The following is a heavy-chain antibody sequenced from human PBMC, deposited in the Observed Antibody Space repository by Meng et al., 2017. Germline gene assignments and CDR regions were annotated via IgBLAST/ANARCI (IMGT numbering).Heavy chain of an antibody. CDR3: ARDMGTDAFDI. V-gene: IGHV6-1*01. CDR2: TYYRSKWYN. Sequence: AIAWDIVSSNIASVHWIRQSPSRGLEWLGRTYYRSKWYNDYAVSVKSRITINPDTSKNQFSLQLTSVTHGETAVYYRARDMGTDAFDIWGQGTLVTVS. J-gene: IGHJ3*02. D-gene: IGHD1/OR15-1a*01. CDR1: WDIVSSNIAS.